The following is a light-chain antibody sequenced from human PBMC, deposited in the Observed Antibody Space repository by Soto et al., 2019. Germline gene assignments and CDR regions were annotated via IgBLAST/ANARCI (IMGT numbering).Light chain of an antibody. CDR3: QVWDSAGDHYV. CDR2: DDT. Sequence: SYELTQPPSVSVAPGQTASIACGGSNIGSKRVHWYQQRPGQAPVLVVYDDTYRPSGIPERFSGSNSGNTATLTISRVEAGDEADYHCQVWDSAGDHYVFGTGTKLTVL. J-gene: IGLJ1*01. CDR1: NIGSKR. V-gene: IGLV3-21*02.